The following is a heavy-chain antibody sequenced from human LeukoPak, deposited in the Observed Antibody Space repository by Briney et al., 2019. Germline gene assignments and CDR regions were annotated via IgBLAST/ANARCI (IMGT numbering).Heavy chain of an antibody. V-gene: IGHV3-66*01. CDR1: GFTVSSNY. CDR2: IYSGGST. D-gene: IGHD6-19*01. Sequence: PGGSLRLSCAASGFTVSSNYMNWVRQAPGKGLEWVSVIYSGGSTYYADSVKGRFTISRDNAKNSLYLHMDSLRAEDTAVYCCARGAYSSGWAYFDHWGQGTLVTVSS. CDR3: ARGAYSSGWAYFDH. J-gene: IGHJ4*02.